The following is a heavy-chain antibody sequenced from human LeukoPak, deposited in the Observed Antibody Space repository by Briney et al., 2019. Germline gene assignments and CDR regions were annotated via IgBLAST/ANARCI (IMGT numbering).Heavy chain of an antibody. CDR1: GGSISNNNYY. CDR2: IYYSGSP. J-gene: IGHJ4*02. Sequence: ASETLSLTCTVSGGSISNNNYYWAWIRQPPGKGLECIGSIYYSGSPYYNPSLKSRVTISVDTSKNQFSLRLSSVTAADTAVYYCATWRTAKTGFDYWGQGTLVTVSS. D-gene: IGHD1-1*01. CDR3: ATWRTAKTGFDY. V-gene: IGHV4-39*01.